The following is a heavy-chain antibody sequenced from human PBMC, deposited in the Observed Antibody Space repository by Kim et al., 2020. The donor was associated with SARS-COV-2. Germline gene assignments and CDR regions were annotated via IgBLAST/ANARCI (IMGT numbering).Heavy chain of an antibody. Sequence: YSSDSVKGRFTISRDNSKNTLYLQMNSLRAEDTAVYYCASGRWQWLVPFDYWGQGTLVTVSS. V-gene: IGHV3-66*01. D-gene: IGHD6-19*01. J-gene: IGHJ4*02. CDR3: ASGRWQWLVPFDY.